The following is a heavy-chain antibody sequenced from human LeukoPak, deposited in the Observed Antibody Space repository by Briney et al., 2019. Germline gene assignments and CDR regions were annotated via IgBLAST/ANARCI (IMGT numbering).Heavy chain of an antibody. CDR1: GYSISSGYY. J-gene: IGHJ4*02. V-gene: IGHV4-38-2*02. Sequence: SETLSLTCTVSGYSISSGYYWGWIRQPAGKAPEWIGRIFNTGSTSYNPSLKSRVTISVDTSKNQFSLNLRSVTAADTAVYYCARDICGYNYGYFDSWGQGTLVTVSS. CDR2: IFNTGST. D-gene: IGHD5-18*01. CDR3: ARDICGYNYGYFDS.